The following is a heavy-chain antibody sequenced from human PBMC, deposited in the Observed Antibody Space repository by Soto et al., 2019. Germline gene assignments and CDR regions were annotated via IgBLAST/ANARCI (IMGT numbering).Heavy chain of an antibody. CDR1: GGSFSGYY. D-gene: IGHD4-4*01. J-gene: IGHJ4*02. V-gene: IGHV4-34*01. Sequence: SETLSLTCAVYGGSFSGYYWSWIRQPPGKGLEWIGEINHSGSTNYNPSLKSRVTISVDTSKNQFSLKLSSVTAADTAVYYCARYSTSYYFDYWGQGXLVTVSS. CDR3: ARYSTSYYFDY. CDR2: INHSGST.